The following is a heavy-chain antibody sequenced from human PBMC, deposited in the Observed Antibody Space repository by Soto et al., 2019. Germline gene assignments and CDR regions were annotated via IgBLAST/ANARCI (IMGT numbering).Heavy chain of an antibody. CDR1: GGTFSSYA. J-gene: IGHJ4*02. D-gene: IGHD5-18*01. CDR2: IIPIFGTA. CDR3: ARAGGGYSYGYYFDY. V-gene: IGHV1-69*13. Sequence: ASVKVSCKASGGTFSSYAISWVLQAPGQGLEWMGGIIPIFGTANYAQKFQGRVTITADESTSTAYMELSSLRSEDTAVYYCARAGGGYSYGYYFDYWGQGTLVTVSS.